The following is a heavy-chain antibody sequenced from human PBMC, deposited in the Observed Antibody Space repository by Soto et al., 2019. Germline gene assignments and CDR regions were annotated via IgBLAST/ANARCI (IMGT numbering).Heavy chain of an antibody. CDR3: ARDDVLCDDGRCYGVPLDV. J-gene: IGHJ6*02. CDR1: GFTVSSKY. D-gene: IGHD2-15*01. V-gene: IGHV3-66*01. CDR2: IQSGGPT. Sequence: GGSLRLSCAASGFTVSSKYMSWVRQAPGKGLEWVSLIQSGGPTYYADSVKGRFTISRDTSENTVHLQMDSLRAEDTAVYYCARDDVLCDDGRCYGVPLDVWGQGTPVTASS.